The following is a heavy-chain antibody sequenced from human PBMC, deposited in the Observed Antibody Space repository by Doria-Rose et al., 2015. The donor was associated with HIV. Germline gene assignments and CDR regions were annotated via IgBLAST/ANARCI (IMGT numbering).Heavy chain of an antibody. CDR1: GYTFTRYA. CDR3: AKDRVRVVQAATTLDF. CDR2: INVDNGNT. Sequence: QVQLVQSGAEVKKPGASVRVSCKASGYTFTRYAMHWVRQAPGQRPEWMGWINVDNGNTEFSQNFQVRLTITSDTSASTAYMELSSLTSDDTAVYYCAKDRVRVVQAATTLDFWGQGTLVTVSS. D-gene: IGHD2-2*01. V-gene: IGHV1-3*01. J-gene: IGHJ4*02.